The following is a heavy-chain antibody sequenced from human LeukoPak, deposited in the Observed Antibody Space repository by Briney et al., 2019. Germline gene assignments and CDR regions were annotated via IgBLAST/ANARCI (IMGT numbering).Heavy chain of an antibody. CDR2: IDDSGST. CDR1: GGSVSSSSYF. Sequence: SETLSLTCTVSGGSVSSSSYFWGWIRQPPGKGLDWIGSIDDSGSTYYNPSLKSRVTISVDTSKNQFSLRLSSVTAADTAVYYCARLGPRNSSGYYYYWGQGTLVTVSS. CDR3: ARLGPRNSSGYYYY. J-gene: IGHJ4*02. V-gene: IGHV4-39*01. D-gene: IGHD3-22*01.